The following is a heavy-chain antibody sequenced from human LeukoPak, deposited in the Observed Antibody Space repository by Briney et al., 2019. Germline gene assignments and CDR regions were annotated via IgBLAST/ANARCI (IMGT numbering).Heavy chain of an antibody. CDR2: ISGHNGHT. D-gene: IGHD6-19*01. J-gene: IGHJ4*02. CDR3: ARGPGIAVAGEFDY. Sequence: ASVKVSCKASGYTFTSYGINWVRQAPGQGLEWMGWISGHNGHTNYVQKMQGRVTMTTDTSTNTAYMELRNLTSDDTAVYYCARGPGIAVAGEFDYWGQGSLVTVSS. CDR1: GYTFTSYG. V-gene: IGHV1-18*04.